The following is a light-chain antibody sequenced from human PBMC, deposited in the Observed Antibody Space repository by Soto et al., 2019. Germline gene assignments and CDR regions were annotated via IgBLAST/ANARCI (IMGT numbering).Light chain of an antibody. CDR1: QSISSW. CDR2: KAS. J-gene: IGKJ1*01. CDR3: QQYNSYSEA. Sequence: DIQMTQSPSTLSASVGDSVTITCRASQSISSWLAWYQQKPGKAPKLLMYKASTLESGVPSRFSGSGFGTEFTLTISSLQPDDFATYYCQQYNSYSEAFGQGTKVDIK. V-gene: IGKV1-5*03.